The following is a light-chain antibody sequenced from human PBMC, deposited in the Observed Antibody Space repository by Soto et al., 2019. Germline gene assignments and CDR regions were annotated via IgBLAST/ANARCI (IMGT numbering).Light chain of an antibody. CDR3: QQNGGSPPK. CDR1: QSVSSDF. CDR2: GAS. V-gene: IGKV3-20*01. J-gene: IGKJ1*01. Sequence: ETVLTQSPGTLSLSPGERATXXXXXSQSVSSDFLAWYXXNHGQXXRXXIYGASSRATGIPDRFSGSGSGTDLTITISRLDPEDCEVYVCQQNGGSPPKFGQGTKVDIK.